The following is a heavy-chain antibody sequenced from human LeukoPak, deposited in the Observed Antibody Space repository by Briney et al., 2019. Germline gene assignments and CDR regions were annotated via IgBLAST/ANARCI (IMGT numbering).Heavy chain of an antibody. CDR3: ARAGGRPPNPLDY. CDR2: IYYSGST. CDR1: GGSISSYY. J-gene: IGHJ4*02. Sequence: RASETLSLTCTVSGGSISSYYWSWIRQPPGKGLEWIGYIYYSGSTNYNPSLKSRVTISVDTSKNQFSLKLSSVTAADTAVYYCARAGGRPPNPLDYWGQGTLVTVSS. V-gene: IGHV4-59*01. D-gene: IGHD2-15*01.